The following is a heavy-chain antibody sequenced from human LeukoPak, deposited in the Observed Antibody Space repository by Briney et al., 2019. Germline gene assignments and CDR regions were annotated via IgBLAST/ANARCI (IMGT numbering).Heavy chain of an antibody. CDR2: IKHDEIEK. J-gene: IGHJ4*02. V-gene: IGHV3-7*01. CDR1: GFTFNNYW. D-gene: IGHD4-17*01. Sequence: GGSLRLSCAASGFTFNNYWMSWVRQAPGKGLEWVANIKHDEIEKYYVDSVKGRFTISRDNAKNSLFLQMNSLRVEDTAIYYCTRVPYGDYWSSDYWGQGTLVTVSS. CDR3: TRVPYGDYWSSDY.